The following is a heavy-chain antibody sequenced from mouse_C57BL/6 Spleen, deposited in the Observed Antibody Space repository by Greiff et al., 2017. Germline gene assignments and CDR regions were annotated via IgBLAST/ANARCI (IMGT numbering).Heavy chain of an antibody. V-gene: IGHV1-82*01. Sequence: VQLQQSGPELVKPGASVKISCKASGYAFSSSWMNWVKQRPGKGLEWIGRIYPGDGDTNYNGKFKGKATLTADKSSSTAYMQLSSLTSEDSAVYFCAREGAYDGYYEFAYWGQGTLVTVSA. CDR3: AREGAYDGYYEFAY. J-gene: IGHJ3*01. CDR2: IYPGDGDT. D-gene: IGHD2-3*01. CDR1: GYAFSSSW.